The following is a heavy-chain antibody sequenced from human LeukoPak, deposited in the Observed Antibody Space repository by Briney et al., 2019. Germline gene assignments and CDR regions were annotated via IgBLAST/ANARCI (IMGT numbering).Heavy chain of an antibody. D-gene: IGHD1-14*01. J-gene: IGHJ4*02. V-gene: IGHV3-48*03. CDR2: SSSSGTTN. CDR1: GFGLSSYE. Sequence: GGSLRLSCAASGFGLSSYEMNWVRQAPGKGLEWVSYSSSSGTTNHYADSVKGRFTISRDNAKNSLYLQMNYLRAEDTAVYYCARDRKFWGQGTLVTVSS. CDR3: ARDRKF.